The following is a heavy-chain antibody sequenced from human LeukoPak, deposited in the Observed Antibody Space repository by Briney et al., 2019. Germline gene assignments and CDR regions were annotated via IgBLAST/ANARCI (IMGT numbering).Heavy chain of an antibody. V-gene: IGHV4-34*01. D-gene: IGHD5-12*01. J-gene: IGHJ6*03. CDR1: GGSFSGYY. CDR2: INHGGST. Sequence: SETLSLTCAVYGGSFSGYYWSWIRQPPGKGLEFIGEINHGGSTNYNPSLKSRVTVSVDTSKNQFSLKLSSVTAADTAIYYCARSDSGYDSRNYYYYYYMDVWGKGTTVTVSS. CDR3: ARSDSGYDSRNYYYYYYMDV.